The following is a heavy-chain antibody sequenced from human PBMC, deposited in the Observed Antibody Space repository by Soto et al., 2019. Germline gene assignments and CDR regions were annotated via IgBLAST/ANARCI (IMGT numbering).Heavy chain of an antibody. D-gene: IGHD4-17*01. CDR1: GGTFSSYA. CDR3: ARPRFNDYGDYIRRGLYVDV. V-gene: IGHV1-69*13. Sequence: SVKVSCKASGGTFSSYAISWVRQAPGQGLEWMGGIIPIFGTANYAQKFQGRVTITADESTSTAYMELSSLRSDDTAVYYCARPRFNDYGDYIRRGLYVDVWGQGTTVTVSS. CDR2: IIPIFGTA. J-gene: IGHJ6*02.